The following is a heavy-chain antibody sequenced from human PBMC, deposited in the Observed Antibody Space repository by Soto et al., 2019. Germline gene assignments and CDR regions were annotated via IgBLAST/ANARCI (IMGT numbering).Heavy chain of an antibody. J-gene: IGHJ4*02. CDR3: AHRQTYCGGNCYSGFDY. Sequence: QITLKESGPTLVNPTQTLTLTCTFSGFSLTTSGVGVGWIRQPPGKALEWLALIYWDDDKRYSQSLKSRLTITKDTSKNQVVLTMTNMDPVDTATYYCAHRQTYCGGNCYSGFDYWGQGTLVTVSS. CDR2: IYWDDDK. CDR1: GFSLTTSGVG. V-gene: IGHV2-5*02. D-gene: IGHD2-21*02.